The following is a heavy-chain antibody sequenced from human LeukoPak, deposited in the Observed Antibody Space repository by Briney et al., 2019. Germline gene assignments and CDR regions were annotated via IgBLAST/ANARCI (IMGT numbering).Heavy chain of an antibody. CDR2: INHSGST. Sequence: SETLSLTCAVYGGSFSGYYWSWIRQPPGEGLEWIGEINHSGSTNYNPSLKSRVTISVDTSKNQFSLKLSSVTAADTAVYYCARHAYGSGSYYSRYYYYYGMDVWGQGTTVTVSS. CDR1: GGSFSGYY. D-gene: IGHD3-10*01. V-gene: IGHV4-34*01. J-gene: IGHJ6*02. CDR3: ARHAYGSGSYYSRYYYYYGMDV.